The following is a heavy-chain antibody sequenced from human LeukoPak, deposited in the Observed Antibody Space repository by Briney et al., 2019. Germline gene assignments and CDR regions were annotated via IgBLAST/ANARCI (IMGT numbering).Heavy chain of an antibody. Sequence: SETLSLTCTVSGGSVSSSTYYWGWIRQPPGKGLEWIGSIYYSGSTYYNPSLKSRVTISVDTSKNQFSLSSVTAADTAVYYCARHSRGPAAGPAFDYWGQGTLVTVSS. D-gene: IGHD6-13*01. J-gene: IGHJ4*02. CDR1: GGSVSSSTYY. V-gene: IGHV4-39*01. CDR3: ARHSRGPAAGPAFDY. CDR2: IYYSGST.